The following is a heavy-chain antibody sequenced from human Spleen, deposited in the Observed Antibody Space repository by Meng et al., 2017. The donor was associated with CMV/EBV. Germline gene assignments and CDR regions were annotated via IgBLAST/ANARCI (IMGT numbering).Heavy chain of an antibody. Sequence: FSSYAMHWVRQAPGKGLEWVAVISYDGSNKYYADSVKGRFTISRDNSKNTLYLQMNSLRAEDTAVYYCARDGRYCGGDCYSVYYFDYWGQGTLVTVSS. CDR1: FSSYA. CDR3: ARDGRYCGGDCYSVYYFDY. D-gene: IGHD2-21*01. J-gene: IGHJ4*02. CDR2: ISYDGSNK. V-gene: IGHV3-30-3*01.